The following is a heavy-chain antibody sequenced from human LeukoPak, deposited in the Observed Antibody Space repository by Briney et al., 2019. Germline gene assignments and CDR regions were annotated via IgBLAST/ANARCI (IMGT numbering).Heavy chain of an antibody. V-gene: IGHV4-39*07. CDR1: GGSISSSSYY. J-gene: IGHJ4*02. Sequence: PSETLSLTCTVSGGSISSSSYYWGWIRQPPGKGLEWIGSIYYSGSTSYNPSLRSRVTISVDTSKNQFSLKLSSVTAADTAVYYCARFGTGWYYFDYWGQGTLVTVSS. CDR3: ARFGTGWYYFDY. D-gene: IGHD6-19*01. CDR2: IYYSGST.